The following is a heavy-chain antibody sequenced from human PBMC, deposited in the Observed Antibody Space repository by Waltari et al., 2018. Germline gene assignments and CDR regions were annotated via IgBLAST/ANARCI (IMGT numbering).Heavy chain of an antibody. V-gene: IGHV5-10-1*03. J-gene: IGHJ6*02. CDR3: ARQTGYYYYYYGMDV. Sequence: EVQLVQSGAEVKKPGESLRISCKGSGYSFTSYWISWVRQLPGKGLEWMGRVDPSDSYTNYSPSFQGHVTISADKSISTAYLQWSSLKASDTAMYYCARQTGYYYYYYGMDVWGQGTTVTVSS. CDR1: GYSFTSYW. CDR2: VDPSDSYT.